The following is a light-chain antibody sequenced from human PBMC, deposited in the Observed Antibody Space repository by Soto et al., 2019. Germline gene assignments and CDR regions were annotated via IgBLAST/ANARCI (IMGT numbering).Light chain of an antibody. CDR1: QSIGNS. CDR2: EAF. CDR3: RQRYNWPLP. V-gene: IGKV3-11*01. J-gene: IGKJ4*01. Sequence: TVLTQSPATLSLSPGERATLSCKASQSIGNSLGWFQQQPGQAPRLLIDEAFNRATGIPARFTGSGSGSDFTLTISSIEPEDFGVYYCRQRYNWPLPFGGGTKVEIK.